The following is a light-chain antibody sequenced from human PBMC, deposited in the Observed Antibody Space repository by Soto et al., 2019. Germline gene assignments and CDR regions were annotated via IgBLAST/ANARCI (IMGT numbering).Light chain of an antibody. J-gene: IGKJ2*01. Sequence: DIVMTQSPDSLAVSLGERATINCKSSQSVLYSSNNKNYLAWYQLKPGQPPKLLIYWASTRKSGVPDRFSGSGSGTDFTLTISSLQAEDVAVYYCQQYYSTPYTFGQGTKLEIK. CDR1: QSVLYSSNNKNY. CDR3: QQYYSTPYT. CDR2: WAS. V-gene: IGKV4-1*01.